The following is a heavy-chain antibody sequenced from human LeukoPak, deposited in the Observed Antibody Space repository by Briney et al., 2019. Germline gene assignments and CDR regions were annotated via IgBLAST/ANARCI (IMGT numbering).Heavy chain of an antibody. CDR3: ARAEDYYYGMDV. J-gene: IGHJ6*02. V-gene: IGHV3-23*01. CDR2: ISGSGGST. CDR1: GFTFSNYA. Sequence: PGGSLRLSCTASGFTFSNYAMNWVRQAPGKGLEWVSGISGSGGSTYYADSVKGHFTISRDNSKNTLYLQMNSLRAEDTAVYYCARAEDYYYGMDVWGQGTTVTVSS.